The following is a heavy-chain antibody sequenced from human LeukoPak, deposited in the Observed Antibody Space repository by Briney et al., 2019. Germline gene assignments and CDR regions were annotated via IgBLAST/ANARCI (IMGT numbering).Heavy chain of an antibody. J-gene: IGHJ4*02. Sequence: ASVKVTCKASGYIFTNYYMHWVRQAPGQGLEWMGTINPSGGSTTYAQKFQGRVTMTRDTSTSTVYMELSSLRSEDTAVYYCARDHGSAYYRAPRHWGQGTLVTVSS. D-gene: IGHD3-10*01. V-gene: IGHV1-46*01. CDR2: INPSGGST. CDR3: ARDHGSAYYRAPRH. CDR1: GYIFTNYY.